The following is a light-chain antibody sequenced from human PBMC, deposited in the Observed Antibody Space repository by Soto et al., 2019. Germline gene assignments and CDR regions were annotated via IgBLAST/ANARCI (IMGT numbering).Light chain of an antibody. CDR2: EVT. CDR3: SSYTGTYTYV. J-gene: IGLJ7*01. CDR1: SSDVGAYNY. V-gene: IGLV2-8*01. Sequence: QSALTQPPSASGSPGQSVTISCTGTSSDVGAYNYVSWYQQHPGKAPKLMIYEVTKRPSGVPDRFSGSKSGYTASLTVSGLQAEDEADYYCSSYTGTYTYVFGTGTQLTVL.